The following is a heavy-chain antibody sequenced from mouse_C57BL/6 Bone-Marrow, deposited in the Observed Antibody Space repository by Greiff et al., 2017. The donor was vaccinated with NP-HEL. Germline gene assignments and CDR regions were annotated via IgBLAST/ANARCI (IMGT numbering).Heavy chain of an antibody. D-gene: IGHD1-1*01. CDR2: LSPEDGET. V-gene: IGHV14-2*01. J-gene: IGHJ2*01. Sequence: VPLQQSGAALVKPGASVKLSCTASGFNITDYYMHWVKQRTEQGLEWLGSLSPEDGETKYAPKFQGKATITADTSSNTAYLQLSSLTSEDTAVYYCACYYYASDYWGQGTTLTVSS. CDR3: ACYYYASDY. CDR1: GFNITDYY.